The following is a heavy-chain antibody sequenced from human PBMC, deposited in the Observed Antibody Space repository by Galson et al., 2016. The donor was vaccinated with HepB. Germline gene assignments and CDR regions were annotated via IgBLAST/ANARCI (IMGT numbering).Heavy chain of an antibody. V-gene: IGHV3-48*02. Sequence: SLRLSCAASGFTFSRYSMNWVRQAPGKGLEWVSYIRSSSDLIYYADSVKGRFTISRDNAKNSVYLQMNSLRDEDTAVYYCAREYGGHYYGSGSLDWGQGTLVTVCS. D-gene: IGHD3-10*01. CDR3: AREYGGHYYGSGSLD. CDR2: IRSSSDLI. J-gene: IGHJ4*02. CDR1: GFTFSRYS.